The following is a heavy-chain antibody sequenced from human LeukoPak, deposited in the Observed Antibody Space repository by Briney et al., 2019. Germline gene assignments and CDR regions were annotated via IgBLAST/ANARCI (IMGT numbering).Heavy chain of an antibody. V-gene: IGHV4-59*01. D-gene: IGHD2-15*01. CDR1: GGSISSYY. CDR2: IYYSGST. CDR3: AREDCSGGSCLIFDF. J-gene: IGHJ4*02. Sequence: PSETLSLTCTVSGGSISSYYWSWIRQPPGKGLEWIGYIYYSGSTKYNPSLKSRVTISVDTSKNQFSLKLSSVTAADTAVYYCAREDCSGGSCLIFDFWGQGTLVTVSS.